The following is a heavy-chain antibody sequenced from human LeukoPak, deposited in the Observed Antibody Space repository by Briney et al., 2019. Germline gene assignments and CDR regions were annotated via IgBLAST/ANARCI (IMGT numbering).Heavy chain of an antibody. CDR3: ARARGSYSRHFDY. V-gene: IGHV4-34*01. Sequence: PSETLSLTCAVYGGSFSGYYWSWIRQPPGKGLEWIGEINHSGSTNYNPSLKSRVTISVDTSKNQFSLKLSSVTAADTAVYYCARARGSYSRHFDYWGQGTLVTVSS. CDR2: INHSGST. J-gene: IGHJ4*02. CDR1: GGSFSGYY. D-gene: IGHD1-26*01.